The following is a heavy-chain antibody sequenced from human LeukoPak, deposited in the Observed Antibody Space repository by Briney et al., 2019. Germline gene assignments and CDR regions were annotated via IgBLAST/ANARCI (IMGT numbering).Heavy chain of an antibody. Sequence: GWSLRLSCVCCLLSLNQSALNWLGQVPGKGLEGVSSIDYDSAHIYYAASVRGRFTISRDNANNSLYLQLNSLRAEDTAANIGERASSIGARCASSDYWGQGTLVTVSS. CDR3: ERASSIGARCASSDY. V-gene: IGHV3-21*01. D-gene: IGHD2-8*01. CDR1: LLSLNQSA. CDR2: IDYDSAHI. J-gene: IGHJ4*02.